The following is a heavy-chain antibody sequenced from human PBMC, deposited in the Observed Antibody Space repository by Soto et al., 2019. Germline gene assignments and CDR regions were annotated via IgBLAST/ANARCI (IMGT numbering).Heavy chain of an antibody. Sequence: HPGGSLRLSCAASGFTFDNFAMRWVRQAPGKGLEWVSGISWSSGSIDYADSVKGRFTISRDNAKNTLYLQMNSLRAEDTAVYYCAKDLGPLYYDFWSGYLDYWGQGTLVTVSS. CDR2: ISWSSGSI. CDR3: AKDLGPLYYDFWSGYLDY. CDR1: GFTFDNFA. D-gene: IGHD3-3*01. V-gene: IGHV3-9*01. J-gene: IGHJ4*02.